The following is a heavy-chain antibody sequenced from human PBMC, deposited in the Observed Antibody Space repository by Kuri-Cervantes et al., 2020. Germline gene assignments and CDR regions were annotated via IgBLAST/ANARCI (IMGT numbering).Heavy chain of an antibody. CDR1: GGSISSSSYY. V-gene: IGHV4-39*07. CDR3: ARDLRATSAATSAGYYYYYMDV. D-gene: IGHD2-2*01. CDR2: IYYSGST. Sequence: SETLSLTCTVSGGSISSSSYYWGWIRQPPGKGLEWIGSIYYSGSTYYSPSLKSRVTISLDTSKNQFSLKVTSVTAADTAIYYCARDLRATSAATSAGYYYYYMDVWGKGTTVTVSS. J-gene: IGHJ6*03.